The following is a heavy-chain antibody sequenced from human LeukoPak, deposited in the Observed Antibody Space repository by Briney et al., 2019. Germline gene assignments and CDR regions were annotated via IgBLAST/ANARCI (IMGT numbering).Heavy chain of an antibody. Sequence: SETLSLTCAVYGGSFSGYYWSWIRQPPGKGLVWIGEINHSGSTNYNPSLKSRVTISVDTSKNQFSLKLSSVTAADTAVYYCARGLQGWGQGTLVTVSS. V-gene: IGHV4-34*01. CDR2: INHSGST. J-gene: IGHJ4*02. CDR3: ARGLQG. CDR1: GGSFSGYY.